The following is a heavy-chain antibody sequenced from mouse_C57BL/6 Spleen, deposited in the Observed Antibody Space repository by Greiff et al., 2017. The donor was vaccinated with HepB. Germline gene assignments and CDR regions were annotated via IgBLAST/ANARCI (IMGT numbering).Heavy chain of an antibody. Sequence: VQLQQSGAELVRPGTSVKVSCKASGYAFTNYLIEWVKQRPGQGLEWIGVINPGSGGTNYNEKFKGKATLTADKSSSTAYMQLSSLTSEDSAVYFCARVPLRRDYAMDYWGQGTSVTVSS. V-gene: IGHV1-54*01. D-gene: IGHD1-2*01. CDR3: ARVPLRRDYAMDY. CDR1: GYAFTNYL. J-gene: IGHJ4*01. CDR2: INPGSGGT.